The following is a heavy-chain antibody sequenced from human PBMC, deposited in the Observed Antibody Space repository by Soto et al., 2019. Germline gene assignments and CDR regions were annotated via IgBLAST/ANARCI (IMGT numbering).Heavy chain of an antibody. Sequence: SETLSLTCAVSGASINYYYWNWIRQSPGKGLEWIGYIQDSGATKYNPSLESRVTISVDTSKNQFSLNLSSVTAADTAVYYCAKHSTTRSFDYWGQGTLVTVSS. J-gene: IGHJ4*02. CDR1: GASINYYY. D-gene: IGHD1-26*01. CDR3: AKHSTTRSFDY. CDR2: IQDSGAT. V-gene: IGHV4-59*08.